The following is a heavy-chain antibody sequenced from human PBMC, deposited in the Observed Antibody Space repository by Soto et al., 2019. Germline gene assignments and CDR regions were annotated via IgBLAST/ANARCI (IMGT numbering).Heavy chain of an antibody. CDR1: GFTFSGSA. Sequence: EVQLVESGGGLVQPGGSLKLSCAASGFTFSGSAMHWVRQASGKGLEWVGRIRSKANSYATAYAASVKGRFTISRDDSKNTAYLQMNSLKTEDTAVYYCTRHNWYYASSGEDAFDIWGQGTMVTVSS. CDR3: TRHNWYYASSGEDAFDI. CDR2: IRSKANSYAT. V-gene: IGHV3-73*02. D-gene: IGHD3-22*01. J-gene: IGHJ3*02.